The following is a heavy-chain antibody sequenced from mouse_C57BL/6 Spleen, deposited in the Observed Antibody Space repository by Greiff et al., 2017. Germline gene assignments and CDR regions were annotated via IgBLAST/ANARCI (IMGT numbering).Heavy chain of an antibody. J-gene: IGHJ4*01. CDR2: IYPRSGNT. V-gene: IGHV1-81*01. Sequence: VQLQQSGAELARPGASVKLSCKASGYTFTSYGISWVKQRTGQGLEWIGEIYPRSGNTYYNEKFKGKATLTADKSSSTAYMQLSSLTSEDSAVYFCARHPLKGAMDYWGQGTSVTVSS. CDR1: GYTFTSYG. CDR3: ARHPLKGAMDY. D-gene: IGHD6-1*01.